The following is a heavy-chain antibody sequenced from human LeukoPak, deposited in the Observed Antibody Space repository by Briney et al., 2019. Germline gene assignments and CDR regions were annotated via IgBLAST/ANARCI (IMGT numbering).Heavy chain of an antibody. CDR1: GGSVSSGSYY. V-gene: IGHV4-61*01. CDR3: ARGCWNYYDSSGYFTEDNWFDP. D-gene: IGHD3-22*01. Sequence: PSETLSLTCTVSGGSVSSGSYYWSWIRQPPGKGLEWIGYIYYSGSTNYNPSLKSRVTISVDTSKNQFSLKLSSVTAADTAVYYCARGCWNYYDSSGYFTEDNWFDPWGQGTLVTVSS. CDR2: IYYSGST. J-gene: IGHJ5*02.